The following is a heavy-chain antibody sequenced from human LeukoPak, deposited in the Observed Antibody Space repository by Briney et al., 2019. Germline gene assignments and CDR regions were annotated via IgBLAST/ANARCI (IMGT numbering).Heavy chain of an antibody. CDR3: ARQHGSGSYYSRAIDY. CDR2: IYSGDSDN. CDR1: GYCFTTYW. Sequence: RGSLKISCEASGYCFTTYWIGWVRQMPGKGLEWMGIIYSGDSDNRYSPSFQGQVTISADKSISTAYLQWSSLKASDTAMYYCARQHGSGSYYSRAIDYWGQGTLVTVSS. J-gene: IGHJ4*02. D-gene: IGHD3-10*01. V-gene: IGHV5-51*01.